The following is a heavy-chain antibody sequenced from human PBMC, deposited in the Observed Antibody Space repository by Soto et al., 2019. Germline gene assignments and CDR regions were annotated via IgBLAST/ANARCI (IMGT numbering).Heavy chain of an antibody. J-gene: IGHJ4*02. Sequence: QVQLVQSGAEVKKPGSSVKVSCKASGGTFSSYAISWVRQAPGQGLEWMGGIIPIFGTADYAQKFKGRVPITAEESTRKAYMELSSLRSEDEAVYYCASDGGVYDYRPIDYWGQGTLVTVSS. D-gene: IGHD3-16*01. CDR1: GGTFSSYA. CDR3: ASDGGVYDYRPIDY. V-gene: IGHV1-69*12. CDR2: IIPIFGTA.